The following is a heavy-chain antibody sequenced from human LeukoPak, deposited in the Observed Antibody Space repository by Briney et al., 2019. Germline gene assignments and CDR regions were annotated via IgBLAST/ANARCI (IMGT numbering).Heavy chain of an antibody. CDR1: GFTFSSYS. CDR3: ARARDGDYLDY. D-gene: IGHD4-17*01. V-gene: IGHV3-21*01. Sequence: GGSLRLSCAASGFTFSSYSMNWVRQAPGKGLEWVSSISSSSSYIYYADSVKGRFTISRDNSKNTLYLQMNSLRAEDTAVYYCARARDGDYLDYWGQGTLVTVSS. CDR2: ISSSSSYI. J-gene: IGHJ4*02.